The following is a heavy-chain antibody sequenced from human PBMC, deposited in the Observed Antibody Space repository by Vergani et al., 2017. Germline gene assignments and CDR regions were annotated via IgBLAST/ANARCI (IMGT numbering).Heavy chain of an antibody. D-gene: IGHD3-3*01. CDR1: GGSISSYY. J-gene: IGHJ3*02. CDR3: ARSITIFGVVTERADAFDI. V-gene: IGHV4-59*01. Sequence: QVQLQESGPGLVKPSETLSLTCTVSGGSISSYYWSWIRQPPGKGLEWIGYIYYSGSTNYNPALQSRVTISVDTSKNQFALKLSSVTAADTAVYYCARSITIFGVVTERADAFDIWGQGTMVTVSS. CDR2: IYYSGST.